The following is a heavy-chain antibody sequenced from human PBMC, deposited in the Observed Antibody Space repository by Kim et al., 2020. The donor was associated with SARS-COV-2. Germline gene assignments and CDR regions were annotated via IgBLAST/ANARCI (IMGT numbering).Heavy chain of an antibody. J-gene: IGHJ6*02. D-gene: IGHD3-16*02. Sequence: GGSLRLSCAASGFTFSSYAMTWVRQAPGKGLEWVSTLSNSGASTYYVDPVKGRFTISRDNSKNTLYLQMTSLRAEDTAVYYCAKVIVASGGRGGAMDVWGQGTTVTVSS. CDR1: GFTFSSYA. CDR3: AKVIVASGGRGGAMDV. CDR2: LSNSGAST. V-gene: IGHV3-23*01.